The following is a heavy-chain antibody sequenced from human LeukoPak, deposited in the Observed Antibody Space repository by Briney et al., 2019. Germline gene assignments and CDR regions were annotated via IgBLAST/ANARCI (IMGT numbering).Heavy chain of an antibody. V-gene: IGHV4-34*01. Sequence: PSETLSLTCAVYGGSFSGYYWSWIRQPPGKGLEWIGEINHSGSTNYNPSLKSRVTISVDTSKNQFSLKLSSVTAADTAVYYCARTYNWNPYNWFDPWGQGTLVTVSS. CDR2: INHSGST. CDR1: GGSFSGYY. D-gene: IGHD1-20*01. J-gene: IGHJ5*02. CDR3: ARTYNWNPYNWFDP.